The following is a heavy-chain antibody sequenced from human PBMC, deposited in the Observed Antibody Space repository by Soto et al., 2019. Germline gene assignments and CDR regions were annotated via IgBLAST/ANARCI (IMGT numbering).Heavy chain of an antibody. Sequence: ASVKVSSKAYGYTFTSYDINWARQSTGQGLEWMGWMNPNIGNTGYAQKFQGRVTRTRNTSISTAYMELSSLRSEDTAVYYCARGRKLRFLEWIYGMDVWGQGTTVTVSS. CDR2: MNPNIGNT. J-gene: IGHJ6*02. CDR1: GYTFTSYD. CDR3: ARGRKLRFLEWIYGMDV. V-gene: IGHV1-8*01. D-gene: IGHD3-3*01.